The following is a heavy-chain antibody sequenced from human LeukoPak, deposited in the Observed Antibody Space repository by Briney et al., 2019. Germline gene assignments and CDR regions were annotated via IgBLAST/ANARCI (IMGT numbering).Heavy chain of an antibody. J-gene: IGHJ4*02. D-gene: IGHD5/OR15-5a*01. CDR3: AKDFVYDDVDF. V-gene: IGHV3-23*01. CDR2: ISGSGTST. CDR1: GITFSAYG. Sequence: GGSLRLSCAASGITFSAYGMSWDRQAPGKGLEWVSTISGSGTSTYYADSVKGRFTISRDNSKNTLYLQMNSLRAEDTAVYYCAKDFVYDDVDFWGQGTLVTVSS.